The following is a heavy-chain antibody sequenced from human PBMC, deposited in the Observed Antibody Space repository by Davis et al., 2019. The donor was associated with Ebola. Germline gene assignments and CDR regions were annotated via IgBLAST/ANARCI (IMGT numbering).Heavy chain of an antibody. D-gene: IGHD2-15*01. CDR3: SRGVVATNYRANWFDP. V-gene: IGHV4-4*07. CDR2: IYTSGST. CDR1: GGSISSYY. J-gene: IGHJ5*02. Sequence: PSETLSLTCTVSGGSISSYYWSWIRQPAGKGLEWIGRIYTSGSTNYNPSLKSRVTMSVDTSKNQFSLKLTSVTAADPAVYYCSRGVVATNYRANWFDPWGQGTLVTVSS.